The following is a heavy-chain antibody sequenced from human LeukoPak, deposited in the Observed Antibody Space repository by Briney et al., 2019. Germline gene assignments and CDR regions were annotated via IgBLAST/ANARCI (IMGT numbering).Heavy chain of an antibody. CDR3: ARRDGCKQFDF. CDR1: GGSIGSGGYY. J-gene: IGHJ4*02. V-gene: IGHV4-31*11. Sequence: SQTLSLTCAVSGGSIGSGGYYWSWIRQHPGRGLEWIGYIYYSGSIYYNPSLKSRVSISMDMSKNQFSLNPRSVTAADTAMYFCARRDGCKQFDFWGQATPVTVSS. D-gene: IGHD5-24*01. CDR2: IYYSGSI.